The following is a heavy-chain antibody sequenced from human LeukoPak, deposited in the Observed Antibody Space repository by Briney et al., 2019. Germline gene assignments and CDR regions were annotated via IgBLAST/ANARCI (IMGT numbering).Heavy chain of an antibody. V-gene: IGHV3-30*18. J-gene: IGHJ4*02. Sequence: PGRSLRLSCAASGFTFSSYGMHWVRQAPGKGLEWVAVISYDGSNKYYADSVKGRFTISRDNSKNTLYLQMNSLRAEDTAVYYCAKEGKATTTSWGQGTLVTVSS. D-gene: IGHD1-1*01. CDR3: AKEGKATTTS. CDR1: GFTFSSYG. CDR2: ISYDGSNK.